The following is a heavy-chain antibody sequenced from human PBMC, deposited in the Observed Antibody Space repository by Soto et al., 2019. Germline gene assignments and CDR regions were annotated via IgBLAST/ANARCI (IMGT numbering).Heavy chain of an antibody. V-gene: IGHV3-9*01. CDR3: AKGPAPGYYGSGSYTFDY. Sequence: EVQLVESGGGLVQPGRSLRLSCAASGFTFDDYAMHWVRQAPGKGLEWVSGLSWNSGSIGYADSVKGRFTISRDNAKNSLYLQMNSLRAEDTALYYCAKGPAPGYYGSGSYTFDYWGQGTLVTVSS. CDR2: LSWNSGSI. CDR1: GFTFDDYA. D-gene: IGHD3-10*01. J-gene: IGHJ4*02.